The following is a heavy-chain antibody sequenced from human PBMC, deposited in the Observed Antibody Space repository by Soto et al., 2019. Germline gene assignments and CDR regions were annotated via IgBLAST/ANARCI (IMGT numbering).Heavy chain of an antibody. V-gene: IGHV4-59*01. CDR1: GGSISSYY. Sequence: SETLSLTCTVSGGSISSYYWSWIRQPPGKGLEWIGNIYYSGTTNYNPSLESRVTISVDTSQNQFSLNLSSVTAADTAVYYCARDVMVRGVTWYQYYMDVWGKGTTVTVSS. J-gene: IGHJ6*03. CDR3: ARDVMVRGVTWYQYYMDV. D-gene: IGHD3-10*01. CDR2: IYYSGTT.